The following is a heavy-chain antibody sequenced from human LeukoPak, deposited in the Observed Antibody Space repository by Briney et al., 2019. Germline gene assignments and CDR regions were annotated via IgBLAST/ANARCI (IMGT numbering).Heavy chain of an antibody. Sequence: GGSLRLSCTASGFTFSNYAMHWVRQAPGKGLEWVAAISYDGGNNNYADSVKGRFTISRDNSKNTLYLQMNSLRAEDTAVYYCAKKMGGDQEALDYWGQGTLVTVSS. CDR3: AKKMGGDQEALDY. V-gene: IGHV3-30*04. J-gene: IGHJ4*02. CDR1: GFTFSNYA. D-gene: IGHD2-21*02. CDR2: ISYDGGNN.